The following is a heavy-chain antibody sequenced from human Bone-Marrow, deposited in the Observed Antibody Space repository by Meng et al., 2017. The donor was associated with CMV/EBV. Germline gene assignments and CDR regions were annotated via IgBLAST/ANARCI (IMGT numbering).Heavy chain of an antibody. CDR3: AKGGDPPGGY. CDR2: IRSDESKK. V-gene: IGHV3-30*02. J-gene: IGHJ4*02. D-gene: IGHD1-26*01. Sequence: TCKASGYTYTGYHMHWVRQAPGRGLEWVSFIRSDESKKYYADSVKGRFTISRDNSKNTLYLQMNSLRAEDTAVYYCAKGGDPPGGYWGQGTLVTVSS. CDR1: GYTYTGYH.